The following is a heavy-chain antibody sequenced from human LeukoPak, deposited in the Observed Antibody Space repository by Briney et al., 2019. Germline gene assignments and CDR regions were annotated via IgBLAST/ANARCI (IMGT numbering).Heavy chain of an antibody. D-gene: IGHD2-2*01. Sequence: GGSLRLSCAASGFAFSSYNVNWVRQAPGKGLEWISYIGSSGSPTHYADSVKGRFTISRDNAKNSLYLQMNSLRAEDTAVYYCASLTSNFDYWGQGTLVTVSS. CDR1: GFAFSSYN. V-gene: IGHV3-21*05. J-gene: IGHJ4*02. CDR3: ASLTSNFDY. CDR2: IGSSGSPT.